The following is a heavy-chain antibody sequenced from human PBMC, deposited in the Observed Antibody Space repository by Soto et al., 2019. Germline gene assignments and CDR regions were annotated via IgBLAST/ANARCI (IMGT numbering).Heavy chain of an antibody. J-gene: IGHJ4*02. D-gene: IGHD3-16*01. CDR1: GGLFSSFA. Sequence: QAQLVQSGPEMKKPGSSVKVSCKDSGGLFSSFAISWVRQAPGQGLEWLGGIIPVFGTTNYAEKFHGRVTITADESTNIAYMELSGLRSGDTAIYYCARGGGPYVWFNEFWGQGTLVTVSS. V-gene: IGHV1-69*01. CDR3: ARGGGPYVWFNEF. CDR2: IIPVFGTT.